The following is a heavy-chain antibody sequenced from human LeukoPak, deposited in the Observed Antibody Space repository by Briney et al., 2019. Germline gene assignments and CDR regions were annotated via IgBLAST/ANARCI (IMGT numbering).Heavy chain of an antibody. V-gene: IGHV3-23*01. CDR1: GFTFSSYS. Sequence: GGSLRLSCAASGFTFSSYSMNWVRQAPGKGLEWVSAISGSGGSTYYADSVKGRFTISRDNSKNTLYLQMNSLRAEDTAVYYCAKGEGTSRYYYYMDVWGKGTTVTVSS. D-gene: IGHD1-7*01. CDR2: ISGSGGST. J-gene: IGHJ6*03. CDR3: AKGEGTSRYYYYMDV.